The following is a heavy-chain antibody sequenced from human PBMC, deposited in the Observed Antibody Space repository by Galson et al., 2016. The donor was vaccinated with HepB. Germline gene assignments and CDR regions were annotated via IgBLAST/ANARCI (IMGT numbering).Heavy chain of an antibody. J-gene: IGHJ5*02. D-gene: IGHD2-21*02. CDR3: AKGGDYDA. V-gene: IGHV3-23*01. CDR2: IGGSGAFT. Sequence: SLRLSCAASGFIFSNYAMSWVRQAPGKGLEWVSAIGGSGAFTRYTDSVKGRFTISRDNSKNTLYLQMNSLRADDTAVYYCAKGGDYDAWGQGTLVIVSS. CDR1: GFIFSNYA.